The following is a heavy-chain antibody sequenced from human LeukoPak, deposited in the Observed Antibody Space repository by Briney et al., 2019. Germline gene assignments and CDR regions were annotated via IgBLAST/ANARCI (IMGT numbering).Heavy chain of an antibody. D-gene: IGHD6-13*01. CDR3: AKGGIAAAGNSIDDY. J-gene: IGHJ4*02. CDR2: ISYDGSNK. Sequence: PGGSLRLSCAASGFTFSSYGMHWVRQAPGKGLEWVAVISYDGSNKYYADSVKGRFTISRDNSKNTLYLQMNSLRAEDTAVYYCAKGGIAAAGNSIDDYWGQGTLVTVSS. V-gene: IGHV3-30*18. CDR1: GFTFSSYG.